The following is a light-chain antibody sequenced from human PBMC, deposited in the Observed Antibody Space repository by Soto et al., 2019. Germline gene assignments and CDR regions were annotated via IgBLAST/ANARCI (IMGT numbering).Light chain of an antibody. V-gene: IGKV1D-13*01. CDR2: DAS. CDR1: QGIFSA. Sequence: AIQLTQSPSSLSASVGDRVTITCRASQGIFSALAWYQQKPGKAPNLLIYDASGLQSGVPSRFSGSGSGTDFTLTISSLQPEDFATYYCQQFNNYPITFGQGTRLEIK. CDR3: QQFNNYPIT. J-gene: IGKJ5*01.